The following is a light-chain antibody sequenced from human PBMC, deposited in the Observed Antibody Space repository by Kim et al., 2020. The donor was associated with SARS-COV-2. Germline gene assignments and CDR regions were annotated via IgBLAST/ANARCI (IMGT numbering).Light chain of an antibody. CDR1: QSIGSS. CDR3: HQTNNLQYT. Sequence: SVTTKEKVTIACRASQSIGSSLHGYQQKPNKSQKLLIKYAYQSISGVPSRFSGSGSGRNFTLTINSLEAEDAAAYYCHQTNNLQYTCGQGTELEI. J-gene: IGKJ2*01. CDR2: YAY. V-gene: IGKV6D-21*02.